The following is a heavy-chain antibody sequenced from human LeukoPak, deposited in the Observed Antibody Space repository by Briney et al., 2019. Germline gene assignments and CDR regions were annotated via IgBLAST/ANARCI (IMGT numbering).Heavy chain of an antibody. CDR1: GYSISSCYY. V-gene: IGHV4-38-2*01. J-gene: IGHJ3*02. D-gene: IGHD2-15*01. CDR2: IYLSGST. CDR3: ARISPGAFDI. Sequence: SETLSLTCAVSGYSISSCYYWGWIRQPPGKGLEWIGIIYLSGSTYYSPSLKSRVTISVDTTKNQFSLRLSSVTAADTAIYYCARISPGAFDIWGQGTMVTVSS.